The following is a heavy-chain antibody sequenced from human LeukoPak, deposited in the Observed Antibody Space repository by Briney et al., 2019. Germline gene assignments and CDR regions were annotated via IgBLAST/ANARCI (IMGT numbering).Heavy chain of an antibody. V-gene: IGHV3-30*03. D-gene: IGHD3-9*01. Sequence: GRSLRLSGGASGFSFSLFGMNWVRQAPGKGLEWVAVISDDGSEIYYADSVKGRFTISRDYSKNTLYLQVSSLRVDDTAVYYCAQGDYYDVLTGRQNWFGPWGQGTLVIVSS. J-gene: IGHJ5*02. CDR3: AQGDYYDVLTGRQNWFGP. CDR1: GFSFSLFG. CDR2: ISDDGSEI.